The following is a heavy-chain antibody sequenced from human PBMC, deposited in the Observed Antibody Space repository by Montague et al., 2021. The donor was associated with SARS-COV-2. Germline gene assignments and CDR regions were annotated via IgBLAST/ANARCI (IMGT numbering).Heavy chain of an antibody. Sequence: SETLSLTCTVSGGSISSSSYYWGWIRQPPGKGLEWIGSIYYSGSTYYNPSLKSRVTISVDTSKNQFSLKLSSVTAADTAVYYCARQPVLRDFDWLPWLGGMDVWGQGTTVTVSS. V-gene: IGHV4-39*01. CDR2: IYYSGST. CDR3: ARQPVLRDFDWLPWLGGMDV. CDR1: GGSISSSSYY. J-gene: IGHJ6*02. D-gene: IGHD3-9*01.